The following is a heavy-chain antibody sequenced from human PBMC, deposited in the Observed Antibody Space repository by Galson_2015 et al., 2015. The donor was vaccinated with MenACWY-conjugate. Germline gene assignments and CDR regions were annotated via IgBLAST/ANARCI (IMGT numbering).Heavy chain of an antibody. V-gene: IGHV3-23*01. D-gene: IGHD3-10*01. CDR3: AKDIIVGIGSYTTFDY. CDR2: VSGSGATT. CDR1: GFTFSSYA. J-gene: IGHJ4*02. Sequence: LRLSCAASGFTFSSYAMGWVRQAPGKGLEWVSSVSGSGATTDYADSVRGRFTISRDNSKNTLYLEINSLRVDDTAVYYCAKDIIVGIGSYTTFDYWGQGTLVTVSS.